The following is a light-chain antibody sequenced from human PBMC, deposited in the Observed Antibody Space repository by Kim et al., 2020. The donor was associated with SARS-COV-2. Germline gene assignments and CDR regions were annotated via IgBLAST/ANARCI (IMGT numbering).Light chain of an antibody. CDR2: WAS. Sequence: AIIKCRSRQSMLYTSNNKNYLTWYQQKPGQAPKVVIYWASTRESGVPERFSGSGSGTDFTLTISSLQAEDVAVYYCQQYYRSPPTFGGGTKVDIK. V-gene: IGKV4-1*01. J-gene: IGKJ4*01. CDR1: QSMLYTSNNKNY. CDR3: QQYYRSPPT.